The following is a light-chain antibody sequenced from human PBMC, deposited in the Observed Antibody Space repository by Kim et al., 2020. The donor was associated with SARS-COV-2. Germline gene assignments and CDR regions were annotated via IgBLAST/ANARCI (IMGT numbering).Light chain of an antibody. Sequence: IVLTQSPGTLSLSPGERATVSCRASQTVYKGYLAWYQQRPGQTPRLLLYQTSNRATGIPDRFSGSGSGTDFTLTISRLEPEDFAVYYCQQYGSLPPYTFGQGTKLEI. V-gene: IGKV3-20*01. CDR3: QQYGSLPPYT. CDR1: QTVYKGY. J-gene: IGKJ2*01. CDR2: QTS.